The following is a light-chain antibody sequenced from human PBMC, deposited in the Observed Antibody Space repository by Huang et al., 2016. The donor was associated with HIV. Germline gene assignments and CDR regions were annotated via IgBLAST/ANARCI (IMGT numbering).Light chain of an antibody. Sequence: EIVMTQSPATLAVSPGERATLSCRASQNVGSNLAWYQQKPGQAPRLLIFAASTRATSVPARFSGSGSGTEFTLTISSLQSEYFALYFCQQYNNWPTMYPFGQGTKVEIK. CDR2: AAS. CDR3: QQYNNWPTMYP. J-gene: IGKJ2*01. V-gene: IGKV3-15*01. CDR1: QNVGSN.